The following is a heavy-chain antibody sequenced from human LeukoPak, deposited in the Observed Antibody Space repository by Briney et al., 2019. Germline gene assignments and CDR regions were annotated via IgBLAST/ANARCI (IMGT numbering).Heavy chain of an antibody. CDR3: ARDSYDFWNGYHYYYMDV. CDR1: GGSISSGSYY. J-gene: IGHJ6*03. V-gene: IGHV4-61*02. Sequence: SETLSLTCTVSGGSISSGSYYWSWSRQPAGKGLEWIGRIYTSGSTNYNPSLKSRVTISVDTSKNQFSLKLSSVTAADTAVYYCARDSYDFWNGYHYYYMDVWGKGTTVTVSS. CDR2: IYTSGST. D-gene: IGHD3/OR15-3a*01.